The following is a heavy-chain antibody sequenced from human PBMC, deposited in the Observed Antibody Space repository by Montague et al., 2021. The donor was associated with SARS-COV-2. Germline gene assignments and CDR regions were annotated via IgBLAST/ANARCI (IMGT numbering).Heavy chain of an antibody. CDR2: INHSGSA. CDR3: ARVRYYGSGTSLGMDV. Sequence: SETLSLTCAVYGGSFSGYYWSWIRQPPGKGLEWIGEINHSGSANYNPSLKSRVTISVDTSKNQFSLKLSSVTAADTAVYYCARVRYYGSGTSLGMDVWGQGTTVIVSS. D-gene: IGHD3-10*01. J-gene: IGHJ6*02. CDR1: GGSFSGYY. V-gene: IGHV4-34*01.